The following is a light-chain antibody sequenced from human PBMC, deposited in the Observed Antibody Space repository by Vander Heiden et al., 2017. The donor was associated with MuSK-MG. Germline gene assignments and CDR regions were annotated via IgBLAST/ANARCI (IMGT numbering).Light chain of an antibody. J-gene: IGLJ1*01. Sequence: QSALTQPASVSGSLGQSITISCTGVGSDFGNFNSVSWYQQHPGKAPKLIIFDVRSRPSGVSTRFSGSRSENAASLTISGRQPDDDSNYCCSTYTTRNVYVFGTGTRVTVL. CDR3: STYTTRNVYV. CDR2: DVR. V-gene: IGLV2-14*03. CDR1: GSDFGNFNS.